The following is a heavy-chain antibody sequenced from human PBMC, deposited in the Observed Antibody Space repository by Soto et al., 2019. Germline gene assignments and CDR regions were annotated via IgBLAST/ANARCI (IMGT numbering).Heavy chain of an antibody. V-gene: IGHV3-30*18. CDR2: ISYDGSNK. CDR1: GFTFSSYG. CDR3: AKDEVAMIVLVPDY. J-gene: IGHJ4*02. Sequence: LRLSCAASGFTFSSYGIHWVRQAPGKGLEWVAVISYDGSNKYYADSVKGRFTISRDNSKNTLYLQMNSLRAEDTAVYYCAKDEVAMIVLVPDYWGQGTLVTVSS. D-gene: IGHD3-22*01.